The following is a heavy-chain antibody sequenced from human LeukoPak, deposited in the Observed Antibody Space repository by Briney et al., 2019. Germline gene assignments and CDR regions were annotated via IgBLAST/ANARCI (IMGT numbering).Heavy chain of an antibody. CDR1: GGSLCSNIYY. V-gene: IGHV4-39*01. Sequence: SETLSHSRTVSGGSLCSNIYYWVWIRPPPGKGLEWIGSIYYSGSTYYNPSLKSRVTISVDTSKNQFSLRLSSVTVADTAVYYCARHAGSVTAYAFYMWGYGAMGSVSS. CDR3: ARHAGSVTAYAFYM. D-gene: IGHD3-10*01. J-gene: IGHJ3*02. CDR2: IYYSGST.